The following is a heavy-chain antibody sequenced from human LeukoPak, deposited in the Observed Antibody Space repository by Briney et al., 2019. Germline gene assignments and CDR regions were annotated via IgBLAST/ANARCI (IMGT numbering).Heavy chain of an antibody. CDR3: AKSISADYYYYGMDV. Sequence: ASVKVSCKASGYSFTSYYMHWVRQAPGQGLGWMGIINPSGGITKYAQKLQGRVTMTRDTSTSTVYLEMSSLRSEDTAFYYCAKSISADYYYYGMDVWGQGTTVTVSS. CDR1: GYSFTSYY. V-gene: IGHV1-46*01. CDR2: INPSGGIT. J-gene: IGHJ6*02. D-gene: IGHD6-6*01.